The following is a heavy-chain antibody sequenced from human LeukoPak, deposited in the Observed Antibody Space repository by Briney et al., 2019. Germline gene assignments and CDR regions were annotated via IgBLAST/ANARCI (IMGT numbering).Heavy chain of an antibody. D-gene: IGHD5-12*01. J-gene: IGHJ3*02. V-gene: IGHV3-21*01. CDR1: GFTFSSYS. CDR3: ARDLKWLRRSAFDI. CDR2: ISSSSNYI. Sequence: GGSLRLSCAASGFTFSSYSMNWVRQAPGKGLEWVSSISSSSNYIYYADSVKGRFTISRDNAKNSLYLQMNSLRAEDTAVYYCARDLKWLRRSAFDIWGQGTMVTVSS.